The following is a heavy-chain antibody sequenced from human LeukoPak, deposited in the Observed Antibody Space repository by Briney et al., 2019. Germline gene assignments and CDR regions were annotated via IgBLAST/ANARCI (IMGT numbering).Heavy chain of an antibody. CDR3: ARERSGSYPPYYFDY. J-gene: IGHJ4*02. CDR2: INHSGST. V-gene: IGHV4-34*01. D-gene: IGHD1-26*01. CDR1: GGSFSGYY. Sequence: SETLSLTCAVYGGSFSGYYWSWIRQPPGKGLEWIGEINHSGSTNYNPSLKSRVTISVDTSKNQFSLKLSSVTAADTAVYYCARERSGSYPPYYFDYWGQGALVTVSS.